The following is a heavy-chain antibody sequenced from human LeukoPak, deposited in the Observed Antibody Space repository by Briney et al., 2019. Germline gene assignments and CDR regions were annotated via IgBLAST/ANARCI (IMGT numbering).Heavy chain of an antibody. CDR1: GFTFSSYG. CDR3: AKDREWFGDLLVDY. CDR2: ISSSGGNT. D-gene: IGHD3-10*01. J-gene: IGHJ4*02. Sequence: HPGGTLRLSCAASGFTFSSYGMSWVRQAPGKGLEWVSSISSSGGNTYYADSVKGRFIISRDNSKNTLYLQMNSLRAEDTAVYYCAKDREWFGDLLVDYWGQGTLVTVSS. V-gene: IGHV3-23*01.